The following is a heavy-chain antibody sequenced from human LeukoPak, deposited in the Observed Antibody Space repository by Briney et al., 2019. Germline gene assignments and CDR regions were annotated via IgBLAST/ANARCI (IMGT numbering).Heavy chain of an antibody. CDR2: IIPIFGTA. J-gene: IGHJ6*03. D-gene: IGHD1-26*01. V-gene: IGHV1-69*13. Sequence: RASVKVSCKASGYTFTSYYMHWVRQAPGQGLEWMGGIIPIFGTANYAQKFQGRVTITADESTSTAYMELSSLRSEDTAVYYCARGENYYYMDVWGKGTTVTISS. CDR1: GYTFTSYY. CDR3: ARGENYYYMDV.